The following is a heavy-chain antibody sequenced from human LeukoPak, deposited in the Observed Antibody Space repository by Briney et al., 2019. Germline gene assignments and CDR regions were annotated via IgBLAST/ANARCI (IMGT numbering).Heavy chain of an antibody. CDR3: ARSRYYYDSSGGLDY. CDR2: INPNSGGT. D-gene: IGHD3-22*01. CDR1: GYTFTGYY. V-gene: IGHV1-2*02. J-gene: IGHJ4*02. Sequence: GASVKVSCKASGYTFTGYYMHWVRQAPGQGLEWMGWINPNSGGTNYAQKFQGRVTMTRDTSISTAYMELSRLRSDDTAVYYCARSRYYYDSSGGLDYWGQGTLVTVSS.